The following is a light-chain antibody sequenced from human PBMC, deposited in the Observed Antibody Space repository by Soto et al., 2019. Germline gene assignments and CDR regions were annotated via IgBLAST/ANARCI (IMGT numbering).Light chain of an antibody. CDR2: GAS. CDR1: QSINSDF. V-gene: IGKV3D-20*02. J-gene: IGKJ5*01. CDR3: QQRSNWPLT. Sequence: ESVLTQSPGALSLSPGERATLSCRASQSINSDFLAWYQQKPGQVPRLLIYGASRRAPGIPDRFSGSGSGTDFTLTISRLEPEDAAVYYCQQRSNWPLTFGQGTRLEIK.